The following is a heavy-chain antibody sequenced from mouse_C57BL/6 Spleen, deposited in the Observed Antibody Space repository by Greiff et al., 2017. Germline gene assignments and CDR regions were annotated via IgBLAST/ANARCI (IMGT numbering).Heavy chain of an antibody. V-gene: IGHV1-72*01. CDR3: ARNSPITTVVPYWYFDV. Sequence: VQLQQPGAELVKPGASVKLSCKASGYTFTSYWMHWVKQRPGRGLEWIGRIDPNSGGTKYNEKFKSKATLTVDKPSSTAYMQLSSLTSEDSAVXYCARNSPITTVVPYWYFDVWGTGTTVTVSS. D-gene: IGHD1-1*01. CDR2: IDPNSGGT. J-gene: IGHJ1*03. CDR1: GYTFTSYW.